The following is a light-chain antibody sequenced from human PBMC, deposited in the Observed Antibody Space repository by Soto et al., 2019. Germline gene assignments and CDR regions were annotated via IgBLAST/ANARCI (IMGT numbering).Light chain of an antibody. V-gene: IGLV2-11*01. J-gene: IGLJ2*01. CDR2: EVS. CDR1: SSDVGAYTS. CDR3: CSYAATYTLVV. Sequence: QSALTQPASVSGSPGQSITISCTGSSSDVGAYTSVSWYQQHPGKAPKLMIYEVSNRPSGVPDRFSASKSGNTASLTISGLQSEDEADYYCCSYAATYTLVVFGGGTKLTVL.